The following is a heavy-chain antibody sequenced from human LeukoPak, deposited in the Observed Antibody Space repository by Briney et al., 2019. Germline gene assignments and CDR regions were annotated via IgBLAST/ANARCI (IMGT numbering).Heavy chain of an antibody. Sequence: PGGSLRLSCAASGFTFSSYWMHWVRHAPGKGLVLVSRLNSDGSSTSYADSVKGRFTISRDNAKNTLYLQMNSLRAEDTAVYYCARDIGGDGYERSNWFDPWGQGTLVTVSS. CDR3: ARDIGGDGYERSNWFDP. D-gene: IGHD5-24*01. CDR1: GFTFSSYW. V-gene: IGHV3-74*01. J-gene: IGHJ5*02. CDR2: LNSDGSST.